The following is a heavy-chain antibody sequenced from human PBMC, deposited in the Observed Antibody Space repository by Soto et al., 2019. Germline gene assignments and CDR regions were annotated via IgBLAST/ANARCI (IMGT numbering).Heavy chain of an antibody. CDR2: ISGSGGST. Sequence: HPGGSLRLSCAASGFTFSSYAMSWVRQAPGKGLEWVSAISGSGGSTYYADSVKGRFTISRDNSKNTLYLQMNSLRAEDTAVYYCAKQLGSRQLEYYFDYWGQGTLVTVSS. CDR1: GFTFSSYA. D-gene: IGHD6-6*01. J-gene: IGHJ4*02. V-gene: IGHV3-23*01. CDR3: AKQLGSRQLEYYFDY.